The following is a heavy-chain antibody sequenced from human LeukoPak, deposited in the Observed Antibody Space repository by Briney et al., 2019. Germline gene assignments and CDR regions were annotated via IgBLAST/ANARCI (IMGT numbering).Heavy chain of an antibody. D-gene: IGHD3-22*01. CDR1: GFTFSSYS. J-gene: IGHJ4*02. CDR3: ARDVGYYDSSGPYDY. V-gene: IGHV3-21*01. Sequence: PGGSLRLSCAASGFTFSSYSMNWVRQAPGKGLEWVSSISSSSSYIYYADSVEGRFTISRDNAKNSLYLQMNSLRAEDTAVYYCARDVGYYDSSGPYDYWGQGTLVTVSS. CDR2: ISSSSSYI.